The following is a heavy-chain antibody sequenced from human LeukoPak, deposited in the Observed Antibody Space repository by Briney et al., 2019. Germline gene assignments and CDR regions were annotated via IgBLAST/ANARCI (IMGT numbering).Heavy chain of an antibody. CDR2: INPNSGGT. V-gene: IGHV1-2*02. CDR1: GYTFTGYY. J-gene: IGHJ6*03. D-gene: IGHD6-13*01. CDR3: ARGATAGRFSLRPTGAYYMDV. Sequence: AASVKVSCKASGYTFTGYYMHWVRQAPGQGLEWMGWINPNSGGTNCAQELQGRVTMTRDTSINTAYMELSSLRFDDTAVYYCARGATAGRFSLRPTGAYYMDVWGKGTTVTVSS.